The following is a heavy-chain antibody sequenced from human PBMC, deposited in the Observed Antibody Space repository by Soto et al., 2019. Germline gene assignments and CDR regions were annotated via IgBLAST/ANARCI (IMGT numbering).Heavy chain of an antibody. CDR2: TYYRSKWYN. CDR1: GDSVSSNSSA. CDR3: ARASITIFGVVLHFDY. Sequence: SQTRSLTFAISGDSVSSNSSAWNWIRQSPSRVLEWLGRTYYRSKWYNDYAVSVKSRITINPDTSKNQFSLQLNSVTPEDTAVYYCARASITIFGVVLHFDYWGQGTLVTV. J-gene: IGHJ4*02. V-gene: IGHV6-1*01. D-gene: IGHD3-3*01.